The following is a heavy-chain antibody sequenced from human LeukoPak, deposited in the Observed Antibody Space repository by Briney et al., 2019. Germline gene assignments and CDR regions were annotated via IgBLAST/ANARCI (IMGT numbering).Heavy chain of an antibody. D-gene: IGHD6-13*01. V-gene: IGHV3-53*01. Sequence: GGSLRLSCAASGFTVSSNYMSWVHQAPGEGLECVSVIYSGGSTYYADSVKGRFTISRDNSKNTLYLQMNSLRAEDTAVYYCARVKVSSWFSLDYWGQGTLVTVSS. CDR1: GFTVSSNY. CDR3: ARVKVSSWFSLDY. CDR2: IYSGGST. J-gene: IGHJ4*02.